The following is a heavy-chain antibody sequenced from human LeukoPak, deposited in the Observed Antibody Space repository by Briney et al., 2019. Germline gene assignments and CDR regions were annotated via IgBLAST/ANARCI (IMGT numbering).Heavy chain of an antibody. J-gene: IGHJ4*02. CDR2: ISGSGGTT. CDR3: AKEFSSSWYYYFDY. CDR1: GFTFSSYT. Sequence: PGGSLRLSCAASGFTFSSYTMNWVRQAPGKGLEWVSAISGSGGTTYYTDSVKGRFTISRDNSKNTLYLQMNSLRAEDTAVYYCAKEFSSSWYYYFDYWGQGTLVTVSS. V-gene: IGHV3-23*01. D-gene: IGHD6-13*01.